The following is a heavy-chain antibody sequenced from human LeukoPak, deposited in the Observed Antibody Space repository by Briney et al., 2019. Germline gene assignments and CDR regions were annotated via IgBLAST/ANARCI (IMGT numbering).Heavy chain of an antibody. Sequence: ASVKVSCKASGYTLTSYYMHWVRQAPGQGLEWMGIINPSGGSTSYAQKFQGRVTMTRDTSTSTVYMELSSLRSEDTAVYYCARELVDCSGGSCYRDAFDIWGQGTMVTVSS. V-gene: IGHV1-46*01. D-gene: IGHD2-15*01. CDR2: INPSGGST. CDR1: GYTLTSYY. J-gene: IGHJ3*02. CDR3: ARELVDCSGGSCYRDAFDI.